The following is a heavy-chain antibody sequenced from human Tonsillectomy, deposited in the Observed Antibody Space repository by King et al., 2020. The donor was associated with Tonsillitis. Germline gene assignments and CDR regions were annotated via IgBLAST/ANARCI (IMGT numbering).Heavy chain of an antibody. V-gene: IGHV5-10-1*01. D-gene: IGHD2-2*01. Sequence: QLVQSGAEVKKPGESLRISCKGSGYNFANHWISWARQMPGEGLEWIGRINPSDSYSNYSPSFEGHVTISVDKAISTAYLQWSSLKASDTAMYYCARLGYCSSTGCYSYYYYMDVWGKGTTVTVSS. CDR2: INPSDSYS. J-gene: IGHJ6*03. CDR1: GYNFANHW. CDR3: ARLGYCSSTGCYSYYYYMDV.